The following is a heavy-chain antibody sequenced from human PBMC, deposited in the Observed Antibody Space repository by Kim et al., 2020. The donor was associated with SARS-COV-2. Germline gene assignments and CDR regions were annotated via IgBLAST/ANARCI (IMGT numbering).Heavy chain of an antibody. Sequence: GGSLRLSCAASGFTFDDYAMHWVRQAPGKGLEWVSGISWNSGSIGYADSVKGRFTISRDNAKNSLYLQMNSLRAEDTALYYCAKGKTMGDFSWFDPWGQGTLVTVSS. CDR1: GFTFDDYA. CDR3: AKGKTMGDFSWFDP. J-gene: IGHJ5*02. V-gene: IGHV3-9*01. D-gene: IGHD3-16*01. CDR2: ISWNSGSI.